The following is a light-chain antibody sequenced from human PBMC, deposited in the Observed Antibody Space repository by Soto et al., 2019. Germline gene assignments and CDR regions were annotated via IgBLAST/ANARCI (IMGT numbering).Light chain of an antibody. CDR1: QSVSSN. CDR3: QQYNDWPRLT. Sequence: EIAMTQSPVTLSVSPGERVTLSCRASQSVSSNSAWYQQKPGQAPRLLIYGASTRATGIPARFSGSGSGTEFTLTISSLQSEDFAVYYCQQYNDWPRLTFGGGTKVEIK. CDR2: GAS. J-gene: IGKJ4*01. V-gene: IGKV3-15*01.